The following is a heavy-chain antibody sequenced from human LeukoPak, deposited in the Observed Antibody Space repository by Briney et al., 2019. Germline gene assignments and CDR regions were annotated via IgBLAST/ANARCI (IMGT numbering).Heavy chain of an antibody. V-gene: IGHV4-34*01. CDR3: AIYCSSTSCYTPYGMDV. D-gene: IGHD2-2*02. CDR1: GGSFSSYY. CDR2: INHSGST. J-gene: IGHJ6*02. Sequence: SETLSLTCAVYGGSFSSYYWSWIRQPPGKGLEWIGEINHSGSTNYNPSLKSRVTISVDTSKNQFSLKLSSVTAADTAVYYCAIYCSSTSCYTPYGMDVWGQGTTVTVSS.